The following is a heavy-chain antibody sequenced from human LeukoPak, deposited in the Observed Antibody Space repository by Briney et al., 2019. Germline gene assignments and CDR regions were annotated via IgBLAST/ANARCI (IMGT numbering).Heavy chain of an antibody. D-gene: IGHD6-6*01. Sequence: PSETLSLTCSVSGGFITGYYWSWIRQPAGKGLEWIGRVYSSGSTNYNPSLNGRVTMSVDIFKNQFSLTLTSPTAADTATYYCARDNEVAARSFDYWGQGILVTVSS. CDR3: ARDNEVAARSFDY. V-gene: IGHV4-4*07. CDR2: VYSSGST. J-gene: IGHJ4*02. CDR1: GGFITGYY.